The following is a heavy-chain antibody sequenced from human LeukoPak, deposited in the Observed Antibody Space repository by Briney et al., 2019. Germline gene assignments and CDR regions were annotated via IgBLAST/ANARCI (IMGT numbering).Heavy chain of an antibody. Sequence: GGSLRLSCAASGFTFSSYSMNWVRQAPGKGLEWVSLISGDGGSTYYADSVKGRFTISRDNSKNSLYLQMNSLRTEDTALYYCAKERVLWFGESPNWFDPWGQGTLVTVTS. CDR1: GFTFSSYS. CDR2: ISGDGGST. CDR3: AKERVLWFGESPNWFDP. D-gene: IGHD3-10*01. J-gene: IGHJ5*02. V-gene: IGHV3-43*02.